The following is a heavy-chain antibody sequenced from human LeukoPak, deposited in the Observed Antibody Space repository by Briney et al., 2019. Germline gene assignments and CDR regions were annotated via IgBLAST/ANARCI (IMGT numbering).Heavy chain of an antibody. D-gene: IGHD1-26*01. CDR2: ISSNGGST. CDR3: VKFMVGATYYYYYGMDV. V-gene: IGHV3-64D*09. J-gene: IGHJ6*02. CDR1: GFTFSSYA. Sequence: GGSLRLSYSASGFTFSSYAMHWVRQAPGKGLEYVSAISSNGGSTYYADSVKGRFTISRDNSKNTLYLQMSSLRAEDTAVYYCVKFMVGATYYYYYGMDVWGQGTTVTVSS.